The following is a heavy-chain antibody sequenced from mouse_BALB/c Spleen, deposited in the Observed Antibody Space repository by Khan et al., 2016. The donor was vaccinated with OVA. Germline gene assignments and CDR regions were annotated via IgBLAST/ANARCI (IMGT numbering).Heavy chain of an antibody. D-gene: IGHD1-3*01. J-gene: IGHJ4*01. V-gene: IGHV3-2*02. CDR1: GYSITSDYA. CDR3: AREGSRYNYAMDY. Sequence: EVQLQESGPGLVKPSQSLSLTCTVTGYSITSDYAWNWIRQFPGNKLEWMGYVSSSGSTNYNPALKSRISITRDTSKNQFFLQLNSVTTEDTATYYCAREGSRYNYAMDYWVQGTSVTVSS. CDR2: VSSSGST.